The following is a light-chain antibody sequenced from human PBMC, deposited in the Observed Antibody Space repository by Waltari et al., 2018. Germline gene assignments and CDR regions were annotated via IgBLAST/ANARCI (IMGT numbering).Light chain of an antibody. CDR1: QNIGRY. CDR2: EAS. Sequence: EIVLTQSPGTLSLSPGERATLSCRASQNIGRYLVWYQQKPGQGPRLLIYEASRRATGIPDRFSGSGSGTDFSLTISRLEPEDFAVYYCQNHERLPATFGQGTKVEIK. J-gene: IGKJ1*01. V-gene: IGKV3-20*01. CDR3: QNHERLPAT.